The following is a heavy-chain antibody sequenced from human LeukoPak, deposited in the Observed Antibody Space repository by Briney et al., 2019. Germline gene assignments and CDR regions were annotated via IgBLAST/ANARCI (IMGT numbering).Heavy chain of an antibody. CDR2: ISGSGGST. Sequence: GGSLRLSCAASAFSFSSYAMGWVRQAPGKGLEWVSSISGSGGSTYYAEFVKGRSTISRDNSKNTLYLQMNSLRAEDTAVYYCAKGGQRYDFWRFDYWGQGTLVTVSS. D-gene: IGHD3-3*01. CDR3: AKGGQRYDFWRFDY. J-gene: IGHJ4*02. V-gene: IGHV3-23*01. CDR1: AFSFSSYA.